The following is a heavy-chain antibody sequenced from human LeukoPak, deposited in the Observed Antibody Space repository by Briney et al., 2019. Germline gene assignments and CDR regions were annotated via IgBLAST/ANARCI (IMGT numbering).Heavy chain of an antibody. CDR2: ISAYNGNT. Sequence: ASVKVSCKASGYTFTSYGISWVRQAPGQGLEWMGWISAYNGNTNYAQKLQGRVTMTTDTSTSTAYMELRSLRSDDTAVYYCARDLGRQWLVHATDWYFDLWGRGTLVTVPS. J-gene: IGHJ2*01. D-gene: IGHD6-19*01. CDR1: GYTFTSYG. V-gene: IGHV1-18*01. CDR3: ARDLGRQWLVHATDWYFDL.